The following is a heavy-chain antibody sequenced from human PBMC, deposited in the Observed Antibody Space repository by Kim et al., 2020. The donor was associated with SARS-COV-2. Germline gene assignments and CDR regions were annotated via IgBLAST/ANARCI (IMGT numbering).Heavy chain of an antibody. J-gene: IGHJ6*02. D-gene: IGHD6-19*01. Sequence: CAASGFTFNEHAMHWVRQAPGKGLEWVSGISWNSGTIGYADSVQGRFTISRDNAKKSLYLQMNSLRSEDTALYYCAKDAAPWLGQLDYYFYGMDAWGQGTKVTV. CDR1: GFTFNEHA. CDR2: ISWNSGTI. V-gene: IGHV3-9*01. CDR3: AKDAAPWLGQLDYYFYGMDA.